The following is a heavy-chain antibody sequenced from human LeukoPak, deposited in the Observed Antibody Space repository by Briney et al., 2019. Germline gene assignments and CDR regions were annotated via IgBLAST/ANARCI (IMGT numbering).Heavy chain of an antibody. CDR3: ASPSSSYHDAFDI. V-gene: IGHV1-18*01. CDR2: ISLYNGNT. Sequence: ASVKVSCKASGYAFSRITISWVRRAPGQGLEWMGWISLYNGNTNYAQKFQGSVTMTRDTSTTTVSMELRSLRSDDTAVYYCASPSSSYHDAFDIWGQGTMVTVSS. CDR1: GYAFSRIT. D-gene: IGHD6-13*01. J-gene: IGHJ3*02.